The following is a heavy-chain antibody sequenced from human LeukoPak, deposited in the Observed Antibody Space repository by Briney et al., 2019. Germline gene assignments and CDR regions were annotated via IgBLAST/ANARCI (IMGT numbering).Heavy chain of an antibody. CDR3: ARQGTYSSAIGMGY. V-gene: IGHV1-46*02. Sequence: WASVTVSFTASGYTFNNHYMYWVRQAPGQGLEWMGVINPSGGSTSYAQKFQGRVTMTRDTSTRTVYMEVSSLRSEDTAVYYCARQGTYSSAIGMGYWGQGTLVTVSS. CDR1: GYTFNNHY. D-gene: IGHD6-19*01. CDR2: INPSGGST. J-gene: IGHJ4*02.